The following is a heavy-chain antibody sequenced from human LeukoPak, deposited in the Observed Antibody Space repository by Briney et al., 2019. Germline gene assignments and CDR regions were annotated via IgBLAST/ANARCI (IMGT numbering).Heavy chain of an antibody. J-gene: IGHJ4*02. Sequence: GGSLRLSCTASGFTFGDYAMSWFRQAPGKGLEWVGFIRSKAYGGTTEYAASVKGRFTISRDDSKSIAYLQMNSLKTEDTAVYYCTRGGYSGYASPLYYFDYWGQGTLVTVSS. CDR3: TRGGYSGYASPLYYFDY. CDR2: IRSKAYGGTT. CDR1: GFTFGDYA. D-gene: IGHD5-12*01. V-gene: IGHV3-49*03.